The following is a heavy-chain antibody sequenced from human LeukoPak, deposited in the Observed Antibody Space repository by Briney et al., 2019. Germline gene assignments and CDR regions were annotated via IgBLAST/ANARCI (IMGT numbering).Heavy chain of an antibody. J-gene: IGHJ4*02. D-gene: IGHD6-6*01. Sequence: GGSLRLSCAASGFTFSSYAMSWVRQAPGKGLEWVSAISGSGGSTYYADSVKGRFTISRDNSKNTLYLQMNSLRAEDTAVYYCARGIAARPSYFDYWGQGTLVTVSS. CDR3: ARGIAARPSYFDY. V-gene: IGHV3-23*01. CDR1: GFTFSSYA. CDR2: ISGSGGST.